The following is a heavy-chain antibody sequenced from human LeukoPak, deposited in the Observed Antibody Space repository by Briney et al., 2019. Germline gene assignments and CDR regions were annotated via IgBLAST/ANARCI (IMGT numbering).Heavy chain of an antibody. CDR2: IYTSGST. D-gene: IGHD3-10*01. V-gene: IGHV4-4*07. CDR1: GASINSYY. J-gene: IGHJ4*02. CDR3: ARDTGGSVSISGAYFVY. Sequence: SETLSLTCSVSGASINSYYWSWIRQPAGKGLEWIGRIYTSGSTNYNPSLKSRVTMSVDPSKNQFSLKLGPVTAADTAVYYCARDTGGSVSISGAYFVYWGQGTLVTVSS.